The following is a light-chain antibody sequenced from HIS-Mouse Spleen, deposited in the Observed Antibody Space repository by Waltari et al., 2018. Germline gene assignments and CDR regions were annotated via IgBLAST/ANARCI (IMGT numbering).Light chain of an antibody. CDR1: SSDVGSYNL. CDR2: EGS. V-gene: IGLV2-23*01. Sequence: QSALTQPASVSGSPGQSITISCTGTSSDVGSYNLLSWYQQHPGKAPKLMIYEGSKRPSGVSNRFSGSKSGNTASLTISGLQAEDEADYYCCSYAGSSTWEFGGGTKLTVL. CDR3: CSYAGSSTWE. J-gene: IGLJ3*02.